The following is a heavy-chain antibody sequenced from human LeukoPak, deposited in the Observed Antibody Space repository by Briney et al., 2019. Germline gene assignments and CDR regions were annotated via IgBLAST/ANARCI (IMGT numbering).Heavy chain of an antibody. V-gene: IGHV3-21*01. CDR1: GFTFSSYW. Sequence: PGGSLRPSCAASGFTFSSYWMNWVRQAPGKGLEWVSCISGSGKYIYYADSVKGRFTISRDNAKNSLYLQMNSLRAEDTAVYYCAREPFWSGYYSNLHFDYWGQGILVTVSS. CDR2: ISGSGKYI. D-gene: IGHD3-3*01. CDR3: AREPFWSGYYSNLHFDY. J-gene: IGHJ4*02.